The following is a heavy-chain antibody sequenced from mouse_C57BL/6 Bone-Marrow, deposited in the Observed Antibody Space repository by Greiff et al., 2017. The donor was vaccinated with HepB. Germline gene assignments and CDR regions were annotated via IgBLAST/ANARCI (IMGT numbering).Heavy chain of an antibody. Sequence: EVKLMESGGGLVQPKGSLKLSCAASGFSFNTYAMNWVRQAPGKGLEWVARIRSKSNNYATYYADSVKDRFTISRDDSESMLYLQMNNLKTEDTAMYYCVRHDRYGYDEGYAMDYWGQGTSVTVSS. J-gene: IGHJ4*01. V-gene: IGHV10-1*01. D-gene: IGHD2-2*01. CDR1: GFSFNTYA. CDR3: VRHDRYGYDEGYAMDY. CDR2: IRSKSNNYAT.